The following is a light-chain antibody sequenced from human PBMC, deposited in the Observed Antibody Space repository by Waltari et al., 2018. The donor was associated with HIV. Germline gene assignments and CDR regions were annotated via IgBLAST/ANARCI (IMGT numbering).Light chain of an antibody. J-gene: IGKJ3*01. CDR1: QRPSSSY. CDR2: GAS. CDR3: QQYSNWLLT. V-gene: IGKV3-20*01. Sequence: EIVLMQSPGTLSLSPRQSATLSCRASQRPSSSYLAWYQQKPGQAPRLLIYGASRRATGIPDRFSGSGSGTEFTLTISSLQSEDFAVYFCQQYSNWLLTFGPGTKVDI.